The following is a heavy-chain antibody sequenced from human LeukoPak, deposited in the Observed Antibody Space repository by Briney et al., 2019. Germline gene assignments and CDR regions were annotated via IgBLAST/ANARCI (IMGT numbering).Heavy chain of an antibody. CDR1: GFTFDDYI. Sequence: GGSLRLSCAASGFTFDDYIMHWVRQAPGRGREGVSLISWDGDSTYYVDSVKGRFTISRDNSQNSLYLQMNSLRTEDTALYYCAKARGLIGGAFDIWGQGTMVTVSS. J-gene: IGHJ3*02. CDR2: ISWDGDST. D-gene: IGHD3-22*01. V-gene: IGHV3-43*01. CDR3: AKARGLIGGAFDI.